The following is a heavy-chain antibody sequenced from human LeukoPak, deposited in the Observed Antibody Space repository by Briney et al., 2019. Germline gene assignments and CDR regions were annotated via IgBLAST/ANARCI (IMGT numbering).Heavy chain of an antibody. D-gene: IGHD3-22*01. CDR1: GGSISSYY. V-gene: IGHV4-59*12. CDR3: AREDYDSSGYYRPY. CDR2: IYYSGST. Sequence: SETLSLTCTVSGGSISSYYWSWIRQPPGKGLEWIGYIYYSGSTNYNPSLKSRVTISVDTSKNQFSLKLNSVTAADTAVYYCAREDYDSSGYYRPYWGRGTLVTVAS. J-gene: IGHJ4*02.